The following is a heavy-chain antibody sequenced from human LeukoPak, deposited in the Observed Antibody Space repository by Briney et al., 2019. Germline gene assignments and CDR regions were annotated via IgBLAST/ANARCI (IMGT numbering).Heavy chain of an antibody. Sequence: ASVNVSCKASGFTFTSYDINWVRQASGQGLEWMGWMNPNNGNTGYAKKFQGRVTMTRDTSISTAYMELRGLSSEDTAVYYCVRDGEGVAISVNYWFDPWGQGTLVTVSS. CDR2: MNPNNGNT. V-gene: IGHV1-8*01. CDR1: GFTFTSYD. J-gene: IGHJ5*02. D-gene: IGHD3-10*01. CDR3: VRDGEGVAISVNYWFDP.